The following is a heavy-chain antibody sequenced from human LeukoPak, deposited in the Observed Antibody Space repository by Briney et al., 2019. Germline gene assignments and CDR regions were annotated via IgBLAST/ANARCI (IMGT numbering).Heavy chain of an antibody. CDR2: INPSGGST. V-gene: IGHV1-46*01. CDR1: GYTFTSYY. J-gene: IGHJ4*02. CDR3: ASDQQTRGYSYGCDY. Sequence: ASVKVSCKASGYTFTSYYMHWVRQAPGQGLEWMGIINPSGGSTSYAQKFQGRVTMTRDTSTSTVYMELSSLRSEDTAVYYCASDQQTRGYSYGCDYWGQGTLVTVSS. D-gene: IGHD5-18*01.